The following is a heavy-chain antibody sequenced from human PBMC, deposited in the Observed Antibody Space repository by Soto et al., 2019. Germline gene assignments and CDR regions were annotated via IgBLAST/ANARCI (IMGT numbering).Heavy chain of an antibody. J-gene: IGHJ6*02. Sequence: QVQLVESGGGVVQPGRSLRLSCAASGFTFSSYAMHWVRQAPGKGLEWVAVISYDGSNKYYADSVKGRFTISRDNSKNPLYLQVNSLRAEDTTVYYCASLPPYSYGSSYYDYYGMDVWGQGTTVTVSS. CDR2: ISYDGSNK. CDR3: ASLPPYSYGSSYYDYYGMDV. V-gene: IGHV3-30-3*01. D-gene: IGHD5-18*01. CDR1: GFTFSSYA.